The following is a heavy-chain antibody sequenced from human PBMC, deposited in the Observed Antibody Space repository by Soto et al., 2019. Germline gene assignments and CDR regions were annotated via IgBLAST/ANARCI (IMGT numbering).Heavy chain of an antibody. CDR2: IYYSGST. J-gene: IGHJ5*02. D-gene: IGHD4-17*01. CDR3: ARARLLLRFNWFDP. V-gene: IGHV4-30-4*01. CDR1: GGSISSGDYY. Sequence: PSETLSLTCTVSGGSISSGDYYWSWIREPPGKGLEWIGYIYYSGSTYYNPSLKSRVTISVDTSKNQFSLKLSSVTAADTAVYYCARARLLLRFNWFDPWGQGTLVTVSS.